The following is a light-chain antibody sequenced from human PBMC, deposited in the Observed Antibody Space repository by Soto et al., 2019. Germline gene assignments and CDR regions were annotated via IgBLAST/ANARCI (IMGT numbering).Light chain of an antibody. CDR1: QSLTTD. J-gene: IGKJ5*01. Sequence: EIVMTQSPATLSLSPGERATLSCRASQSLTTDLAWYQQKPGQAPRLLIYGASSRATGITPRFSGSGSGTDFTLTISSLEPEDSAVFYCQQRHMWPITFGQGTRLEIK. CDR2: GAS. CDR3: QQRHMWPIT. V-gene: IGKV3-11*01.